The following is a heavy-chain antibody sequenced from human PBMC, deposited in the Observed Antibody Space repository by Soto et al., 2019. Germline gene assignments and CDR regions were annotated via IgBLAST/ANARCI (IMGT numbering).Heavy chain of an antibody. CDR2: INAGNGNT. V-gene: IGHV1-3*01. D-gene: IGHD6-6*01. Sequence: ASVKVSCKASGYTFTSYAMHWVRQAPGQRLEWMGWINAGNGNTKYSQKFQGRVTITRDTSASTAYMELSSLRSEDTAVYYCARTSSSSSSDRYYYYGMDVWGQGTTVTVSS. CDR1: GYTFTSYA. J-gene: IGHJ6*02. CDR3: ARTSSSSSSDRYYYYGMDV.